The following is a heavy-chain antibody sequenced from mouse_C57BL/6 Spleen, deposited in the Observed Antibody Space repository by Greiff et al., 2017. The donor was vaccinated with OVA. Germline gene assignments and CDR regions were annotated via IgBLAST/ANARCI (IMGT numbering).Heavy chain of an antibody. CDR3: AREVLSSIPYAMDY. J-gene: IGHJ4*01. D-gene: IGHD2-3*01. CDR1: GYTFTSYW. Sequence: QVQLQQPGAELVKPGASVKLSCKASGYTFTSYWMHWVKQRPGRGLEWIGRIYPNSGGTKYNEKFKSKATLTVDKHSSTAYMQLNSLTSEDSAVYYCAREVLSSIPYAMDYWGQGTSVTVSS. CDR2: IYPNSGGT. V-gene: IGHV1-72*01.